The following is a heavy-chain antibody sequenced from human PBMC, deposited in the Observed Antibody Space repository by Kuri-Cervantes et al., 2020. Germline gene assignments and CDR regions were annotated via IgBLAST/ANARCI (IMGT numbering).Heavy chain of an antibody. CDR1: GFTFDDYA. CDR2: ISWNSGSI. J-gene: IGHJ4*02. D-gene: IGHD6-13*01. CDR3: AKSLAAAGTRSYYFDY. V-gene: IGHV3-9*01. Sequence: GGSLRLSCAASGFTFDDYAMHWVRQAPGKGLEWVSGISWNSGSIGYADSVKGRFTISRDNAKNSLYLQMNSLRAEDTALYYCAKSLAAAGTRSYYFDYWGQGTLVTVSS.